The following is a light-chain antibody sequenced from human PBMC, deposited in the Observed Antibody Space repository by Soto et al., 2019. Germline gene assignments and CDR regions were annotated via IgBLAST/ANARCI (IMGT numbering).Light chain of an antibody. J-gene: IGLJ2*01. V-gene: IGLV2-11*01. Sequence: QSALTQPRSVSGSPGQSVTISCTGTSSDVGGYNYVSWYQQHPGKAPRLMIFDVTIRPSGVPDRFSGSKSGNTASLTISGLQAEDEADYYCCSHAGSYTMVFGGGTKVTVL. CDR2: DVT. CDR3: CSHAGSYTMV. CDR1: SSDVGGYNY.